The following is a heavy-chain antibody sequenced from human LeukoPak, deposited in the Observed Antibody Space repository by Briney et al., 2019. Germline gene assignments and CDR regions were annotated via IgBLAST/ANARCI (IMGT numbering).Heavy chain of an antibody. V-gene: IGHV3-64D*06. CDR2: ITSNGGST. J-gene: IGHJ4*02. CDR3: VKGRCSGSSCYGGDY. D-gene: IGHD2-2*01. Sequence: GGSLRLSCSASGFTFSCYAMNWLRQAPGKGLEYVSAITSNGGSTYYADSVKGRFTISRDNSKNTLYLQMSSLRAEDTAVYYCVKGRCSGSSCYGGDYWGQGTLVTVSS. CDR1: GFTFSCYA.